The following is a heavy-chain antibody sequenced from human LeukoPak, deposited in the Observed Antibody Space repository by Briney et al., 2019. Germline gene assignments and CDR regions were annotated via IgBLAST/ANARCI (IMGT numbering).Heavy chain of an antibody. Sequence: LPGGSLRLSCAASGFTFSSYDMNWVRQAPGKGLEWVSGISWNSGSIGYADSVKGRFTISRDNAKNSLYLQMNSLRAEDTALYYCAKGGSGWYLDGGPWDWGQGTLVTVSS. CDR2: ISWNSGSI. D-gene: IGHD6-19*01. CDR3: AKGGSGWYLDGGPWD. CDR1: GFTFSSYD. V-gene: IGHV3-9*01. J-gene: IGHJ4*02.